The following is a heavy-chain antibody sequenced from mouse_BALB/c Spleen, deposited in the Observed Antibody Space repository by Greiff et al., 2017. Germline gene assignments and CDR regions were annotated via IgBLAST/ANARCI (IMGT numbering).Heavy chain of an antibody. D-gene: IGHD1-1*01. V-gene: IGHV1S127*01. CDR1: GYTFTSYW. CDR3: TRESGSSFAY. J-gene: IGHJ3*01. Sequence: VQLQQPGAELVKPGASVKMSCKASGYTFTSYWMHWVKQRPGQGLEWIGVIDPSDSYTSYNQKFKGKATLTVDTSASTAYMQLSSLTSEDSAVYYCTRESGSSFAYWGQGTLVTVSA. CDR2: IDPSDSYT.